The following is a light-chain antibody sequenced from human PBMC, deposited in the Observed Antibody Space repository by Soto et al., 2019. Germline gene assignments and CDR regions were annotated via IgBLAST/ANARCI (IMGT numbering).Light chain of an antibody. CDR3: QQYNSYWT. CDR2: YAS. V-gene: IGKV1-5*01. CDR1: QSISSW. Sequence: DIQMTQSPSTLSASVGDRVTITCRASQSISSWLAWYQQQPGKAPKLLIYYASSLESGVPSRFSGSGSGTEFTLTIISLQPYDFATYYCQQYNSYWTFGQGTKVEIK. J-gene: IGKJ1*01.